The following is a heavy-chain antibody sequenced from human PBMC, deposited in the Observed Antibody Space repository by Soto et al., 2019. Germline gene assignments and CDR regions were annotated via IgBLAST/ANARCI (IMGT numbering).Heavy chain of an antibody. D-gene: IGHD3-10*01. CDR1: GFTFSNYA. V-gene: IGHV3-23*01. J-gene: IGHJ4*02. Sequence: TGGSLRLSCAASGFTFSNYAMSWVRQAPGKGLEWVSGVSASGATTYYADSVKGRFTISRDNSKNTVFLEVNSLRAEDTAVYYCAKGSRDILVRGVNYFDFWGQGTLVTVSS. CDR3: AKGSRDILVRGVNYFDF. CDR2: VSASGATT.